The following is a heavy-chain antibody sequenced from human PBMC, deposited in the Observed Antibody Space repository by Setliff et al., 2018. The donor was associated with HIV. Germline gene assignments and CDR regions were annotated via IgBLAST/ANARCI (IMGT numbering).Heavy chain of an antibody. Sequence: SVKVSCKASGYTFTSYDINWVRQAPGQGLEWMGKIIPKSDTRDYAQKLRGRVTITADKPSNTVYMELTSLTSEDTAVYYCAREHGEYCSGGTCYHHYYFDYWGPGTLVTVSS. D-gene: IGHD2-15*01. CDR3: AREHGEYCSGGTCYHHYYFDY. CDR1: GYTFTSYD. J-gene: IGHJ4*02. V-gene: IGHV1-69*06. CDR2: IIPKSDTR.